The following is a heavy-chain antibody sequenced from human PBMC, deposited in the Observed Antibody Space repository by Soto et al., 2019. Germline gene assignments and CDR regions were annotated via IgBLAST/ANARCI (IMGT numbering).Heavy chain of an antibody. CDR1: GGSISSYY. Sequence: PSETLSLTCTVSGGSISSYYWSWIRQPPGKGLEWIGYIYYSGSTNYNPSLKSRVTISVDKSKNQFSLKLSSVTAADTAVYYCARADYGDYGYYMDVWGKGTTVTVSS. CDR2: IYYSGST. V-gene: IGHV4-59*12. J-gene: IGHJ6*03. D-gene: IGHD4-17*01. CDR3: ARADYGDYGYYMDV.